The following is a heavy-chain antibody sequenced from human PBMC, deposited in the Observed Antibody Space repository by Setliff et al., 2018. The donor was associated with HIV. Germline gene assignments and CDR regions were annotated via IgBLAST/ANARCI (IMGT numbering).Heavy chain of an antibody. D-gene: IGHD5-12*01. Sequence: SETLSLTCVVYGGSFRGYYWSWIRQPPGKGLEWIGESNQSGSGNYNPSLKSRVTISVDTSKNEFSLNMGSVTAADTAVYYCAKGRSGYDSRLYYYYYGMDVWGQGTTVTVSS. CDR2: SNQSGSG. CDR1: GGSFRGYY. CDR3: AKGRSGYDSRLYYYYYGMDV. V-gene: IGHV4-34*01. J-gene: IGHJ6*02.